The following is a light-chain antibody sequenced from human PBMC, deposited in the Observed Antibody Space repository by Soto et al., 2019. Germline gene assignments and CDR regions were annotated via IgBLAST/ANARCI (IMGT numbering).Light chain of an antibody. CDR1: QSVTSSY. CDR3: QQYGSSPRT. Sequence: EIVLTQSPGTLSLSPGERATLSCRASQSVTSSYLAWYQQKPGQAPRLLIYGASSRATDIPDRFSGGGSGTDFTLPISRLEPEDSAVYYCQQYGSSPRTFGPGTKVDIK. CDR2: GAS. J-gene: IGKJ1*01. V-gene: IGKV3-20*01.